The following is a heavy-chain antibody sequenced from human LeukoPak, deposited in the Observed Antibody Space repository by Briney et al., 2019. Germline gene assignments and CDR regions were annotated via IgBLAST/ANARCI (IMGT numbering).Heavy chain of an antibody. CDR2: ISGDGGST. V-gene: IGHV3-43*02. Sequence: GGSLRLSCAASGFTFDDYAMHWVRQAPGKGLEWVSLISGDGGSTYYADSVKGRFTISRDNSKNSLYLQMNSLRTEDTALYYRAKDMWYYDSSGLYDYWGQGTLVTVSS. CDR3: AKDMWYYDSSGLYDY. J-gene: IGHJ4*02. CDR1: GFTFDDYA. D-gene: IGHD3-22*01.